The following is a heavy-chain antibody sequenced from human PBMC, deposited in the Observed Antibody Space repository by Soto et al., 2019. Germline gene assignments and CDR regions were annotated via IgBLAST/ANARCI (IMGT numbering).Heavy chain of an antibody. J-gene: IGHJ4*02. CDR1: GYTFTSYW. CDR2: IYPVDSDT. V-gene: IGHV5-51*01. D-gene: IGHD4-4*01. CDR3: ARDSTEGRSGFDY. Sequence: VEALKISCNGSGYTFTSYWIGSVRQMPGKGLEWMGIIYPVDSDTRHSPSFQCQVTISADKSISTAYLQWSSLKASDTAMYSCARDSTEGRSGFDYWGEGTLVTSS.